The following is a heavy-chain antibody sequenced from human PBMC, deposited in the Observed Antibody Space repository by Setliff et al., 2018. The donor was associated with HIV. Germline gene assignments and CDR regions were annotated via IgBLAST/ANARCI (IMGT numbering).Heavy chain of an antibody. D-gene: IGHD6-19*01. V-gene: IGHV2-70*11. Sequence: SGPTLVNPTQTLKLTCTFSGFSLTTSGMSVSWIRQPPGEALEWLARIDWDDDKYHSTSLKTRLTISKDTSKNQVVLTMTNMDPVDTATYFCARTTIAVAATEAFDIWGQGTMVTV. J-gene: IGHJ3*02. CDR3: ARTTIAVAATEAFDI. CDR1: GFSLTTSGMS. CDR2: IDWDDDK.